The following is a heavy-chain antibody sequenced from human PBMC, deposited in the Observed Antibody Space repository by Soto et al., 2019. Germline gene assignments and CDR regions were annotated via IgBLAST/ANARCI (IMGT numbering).Heavy chain of an antibody. J-gene: IGHJ3*01. V-gene: IGHV3-48*02. CDR3: ARDPGYCGGGTCHIDGFDV. Sequence: PGGSLRLSCVASGFTFSSYNMNWVRQAPGKGLDWLSYISGSGTTIYYADSVKGRFTISRDNAENSLYLQMNSLRDDDTAIYYCARDPGYCGGGTCHIDGFDVWGQGTMVTVSS. CDR1: GFTFSSYN. CDR2: ISGSGTTI. D-gene: IGHD2-15*01.